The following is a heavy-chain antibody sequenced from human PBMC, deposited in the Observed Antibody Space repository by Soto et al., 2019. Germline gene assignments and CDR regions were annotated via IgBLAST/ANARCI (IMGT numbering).Heavy chain of an antibody. CDR2: MTGSGDTT. J-gene: IGHJ4*02. D-gene: IGHD4-17*01. CDR1: GFTLSDFA. Sequence: PVGSLRLSCSGSGFTLSDFAMNWARQAPNKGLEWDSTMTGSGDTTYYAESVKGRFTISRDNSKNTLFLYMTALRADDTAIYFFAKQGYGGNPTPFGSWGQGTRVTVAS. V-gene: IGHV3-23*01. CDR3: AKQGYGGNPTPFGS.